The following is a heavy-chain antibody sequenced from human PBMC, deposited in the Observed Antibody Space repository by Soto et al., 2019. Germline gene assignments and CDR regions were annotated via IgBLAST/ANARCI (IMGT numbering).Heavy chain of an antibody. D-gene: IGHD6-19*01. CDR2: ISWNSGSI. CDR3: AKDKGGYSSGWSLGYFDY. CDR1: GFTFDDYA. Sequence: VQLVESGGGLVQPGRSLRLSCAASGFTFDDYAMHWVRQAPGKGLEWVSGISWNSGSIGYADSVKGRFTISRDNAKNSLYLQMNSLRAEDTALYYCAKDKGGYSSGWSLGYFDYWGQGTLVTVSS. V-gene: IGHV3-9*01. J-gene: IGHJ4*02.